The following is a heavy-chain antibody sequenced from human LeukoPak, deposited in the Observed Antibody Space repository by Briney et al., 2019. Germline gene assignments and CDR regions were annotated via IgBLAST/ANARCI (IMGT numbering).Heavy chain of an antibody. V-gene: IGHV3-9*01. CDR1: GFSFEDYG. CDR3: VRSRVRGDPFDP. Sequence: GGSLRLSCAASGFSFEDYGMHWVRHVPGKGLEWVSGMRSDSNHIDYADSVKGRFTISRDNANNYLYLQMNSLRPEDTGLYYCVRSRVRGDPFDPWGQGTLVTVSS. D-gene: IGHD3-10*01. CDR2: MRSDSNHI. J-gene: IGHJ5*02.